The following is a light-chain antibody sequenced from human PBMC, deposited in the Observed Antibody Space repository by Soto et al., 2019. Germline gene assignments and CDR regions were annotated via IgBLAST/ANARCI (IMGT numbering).Light chain of an antibody. Sequence: DIQMTQSPSSLSASMGDRVTITCRASQSINKYLNWYQQKPGKAPKLLIYAASSLQSGVPSRFSGSGSGTECTLSISSLQPEDFATYYCQQSYITPLTFGQGTKVEMK. CDR1: QSINKY. V-gene: IGKV1-39*01. J-gene: IGKJ1*01. CDR3: QQSYITPLT. CDR2: AAS.